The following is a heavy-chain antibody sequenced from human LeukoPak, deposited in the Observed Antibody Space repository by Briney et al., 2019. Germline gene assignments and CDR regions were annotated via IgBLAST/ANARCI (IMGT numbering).Heavy chain of an antibody. J-gene: IGHJ5*02. CDR3: ARETSSSWYNWFDP. Sequence: PSETLSLTCTVSGGSISSYYWSWIRQPAGKGLEWIGRIYTSGSTNYNPSLKSRVTMSEDTSKNQFSLKLSSVTAADTAVYYCARETSSSWYNWFDPWGQGTLVTVSS. CDR1: GGSISSYY. D-gene: IGHD6-13*01. CDR2: IYTSGST. V-gene: IGHV4-4*07.